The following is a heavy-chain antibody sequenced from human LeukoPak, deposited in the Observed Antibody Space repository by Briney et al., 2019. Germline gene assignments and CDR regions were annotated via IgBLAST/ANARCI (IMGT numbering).Heavy chain of an antibody. CDR1: GGSIGSGDYY. D-gene: IGHD2-2*01. J-gene: IGHJ4*02. Sequence: KPSQTLSLTCTVSGGSIGSGDYYWNWIRQPPRKGLEWIGYIYDSGETYYNPSLKSRVIISLDTSKNQFYLRLSSVTASDTAVYYCARDRGVVIPFDYWGQGTLVTVSS. CDR2: IYDSGET. V-gene: IGHV4-30-4*08. CDR3: ARDRGVVIPFDY.